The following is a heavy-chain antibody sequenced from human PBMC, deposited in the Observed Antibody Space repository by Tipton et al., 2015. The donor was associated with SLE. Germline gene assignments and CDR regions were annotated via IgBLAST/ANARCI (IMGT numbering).Heavy chain of an antibody. CDR2: DFHSGTT. V-gene: IGHV4-38-2*02. Sequence: TLSLTCTVSGYSIGSGFYWGWIRQPPGKGLEWIATDFHSGTTYYSPSLRSRLSVSIDTSKNQFSLKLTSVTAADTAVYYCARDPLVRSPGAGGFFDLWGHGTLVTVSS. CDR1: GYSIGSGFY. CDR3: ARDPLVRSPGAGGFFDL. D-gene: IGHD3-16*02. J-gene: IGHJ4*01.